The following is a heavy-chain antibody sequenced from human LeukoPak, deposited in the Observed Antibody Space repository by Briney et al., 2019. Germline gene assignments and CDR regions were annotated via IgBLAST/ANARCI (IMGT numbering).Heavy chain of an antibody. V-gene: IGHV3-66*01. Sequence: PGGSLRLSCAASGFTVGSNYMSWVRQSPGKGLEWVSVIYSGGSTYYADSVKGRFTISRDNSKNTLYLQMNSLRAEDTAVYYCVRMKWELLAFDIWGQGTMVTVSS. J-gene: IGHJ3*02. CDR1: GFTVGSNY. CDR2: IYSGGST. CDR3: VRMKWELLAFDI. D-gene: IGHD1-26*01.